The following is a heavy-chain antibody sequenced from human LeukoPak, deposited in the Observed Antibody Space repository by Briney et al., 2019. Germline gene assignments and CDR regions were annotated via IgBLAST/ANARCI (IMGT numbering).Heavy chain of an antibody. J-gene: IGHJ6*03. CDR2: IYYSGST. V-gene: IGHV4-39*07. CDR1: GGSISSSSYY. D-gene: IGHD3-10*01. Sequence: PSETLSLTCTVSGGSISSSSYYWGWIRQPPGKGLEWIGSIYYSGSTNYNPPLKSRVTISVDTSKNQFSLKLSSVTAADTAVYYCARARGHSGYYYMDVWGKGTTVTISS. CDR3: ARARGHSGYYYMDV.